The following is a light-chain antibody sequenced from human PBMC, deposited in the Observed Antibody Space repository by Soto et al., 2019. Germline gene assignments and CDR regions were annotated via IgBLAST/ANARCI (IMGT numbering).Light chain of an antibody. Sequence: QSALTQPASVSGSPGQSITISCTGTSSDVGIYNLVSWYQQHPGRAPKLMISDVSERPSGVSNRFSGSKSGNTASLTISGLQAEDEADYYCCSYADSGTVLFGGGTKVTVL. V-gene: IGLV2-23*02. CDR2: DVS. CDR3: CSYADSGTVL. J-gene: IGLJ2*01. CDR1: SSDVGIYNL.